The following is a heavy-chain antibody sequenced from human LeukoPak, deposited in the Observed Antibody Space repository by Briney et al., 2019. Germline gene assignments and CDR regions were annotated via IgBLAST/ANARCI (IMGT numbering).Heavy chain of an antibody. CDR1: GGSITNYY. Sequence: PSETLSLTCTISGGSITNYYWSWIRQPPGKGLEWIGYIYYSGSTSYNPSLKSRVTISVDTSKNQFSLKLSSVTAADTAVYYCTRAASEAFWSGYSPTYFYYYYMDVWGKGTTVTVSS. CDR2: IYYSGST. J-gene: IGHJ6*03. D-gene: IGHD3-3*01. CDR3: TRAASEAFWSGYSPTYFYYYYMDV. V-gene: IGHV4-59*01.